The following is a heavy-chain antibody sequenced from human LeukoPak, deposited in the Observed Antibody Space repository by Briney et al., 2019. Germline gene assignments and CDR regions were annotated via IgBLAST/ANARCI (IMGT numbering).Heavy chain of an antibody. CDR3: AKSPQWLIFDY. V-gene: IGHV3-23*01. Sequence: GGSLRLSCAASGFTFSSYSMNWVRQAPGKGLEWVSAISGSGGSTYYADSVKGRFTISRDNSKNTLYLQMNSLRAEDTAVYYCAKSPQWLIFDYWGQGTLVTVSS. CDR1: GFTFSSYS. D-gene: IGHD6-19*01. CDR2: ISGSGGST. J-gene: IGHJ4*02.